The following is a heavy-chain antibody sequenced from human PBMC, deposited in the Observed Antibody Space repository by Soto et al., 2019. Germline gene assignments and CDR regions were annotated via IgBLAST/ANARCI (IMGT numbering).Heavy chain of an antibody. CDR3: ASTMIVSDAFDI. V-gene: IGHV1-18*04. CDR1: CYTFTSYG. D-gene: IGHD3-22*01. CDR2: ISAYNGNT. J-gene: IGHJ3*02. Sequence: SGKVWCKASCYTFTSYGISWVRQAPVQGLEWMGWISAYNGNTNYAQKLQGRVTMTTDTSTSTAYMELRSLRSDDTAVYYCASTMIVSDAFDIWGQGTMVTV.